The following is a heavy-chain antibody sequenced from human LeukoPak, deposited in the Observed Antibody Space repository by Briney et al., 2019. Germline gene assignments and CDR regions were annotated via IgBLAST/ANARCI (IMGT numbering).Heavy chain of an antibody. CDR3: ARASLWFGDAFDI. CDR1: GGSISSYY. V-gene: IGHV4-59*12. Sequence: PSETLSLTCTVSGGSISSYYWSWIRQPPGKGLEWIGYIYYSGSTNYNPSLKSRVTISVDTSKNQFSLKLSSVTAADTAVYYCARASLWFGDAFDIWGQGTMVTVSS. D-gene: IGHD3-10*01. CDR2: IYYSGST. J-gene: IGHJ3*02.